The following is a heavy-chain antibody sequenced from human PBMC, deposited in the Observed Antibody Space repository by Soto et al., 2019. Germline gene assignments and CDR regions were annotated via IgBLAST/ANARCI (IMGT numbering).Heavy chain of an antibody. CDR3: AKLRFGDLDYFFDF. CDR1: GFTFSSYA. CDR2: ISGRGGST. V-gene: IGHV3-23*01. Sequence: GSLRLSCAASGFTFSSYAMSWVRQAPGKGLEWVSAISGRGGSTYYADSVKGRFTISRDNSKNTLYLQMNSLRAEDTAVYYCAKLRFGDLDYFFDFWGQGTLVTVSS. J-gene: IGHJ4*02. D-gene: IGHD3-3*01.